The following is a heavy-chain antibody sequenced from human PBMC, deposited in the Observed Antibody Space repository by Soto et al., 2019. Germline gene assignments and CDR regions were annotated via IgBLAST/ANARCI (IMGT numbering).Heavy chain of an antibody. CDR1: GFSLTSPGMC. D-gene: IGHD2-2*02. V-gene: IGHV2-70*13. CDR2: IERDDDDK. Sequence: SGPTLVNPTETLTLTCTFSGFSLTSPGMCVSWIRQSPGKALEWLALIERDDDDKYYSTALKARIAISKDTRKNPVVLTMANMDPADTATYYCARAIRGPRRFNGMDVWGQGTTVTVSS. CDR3: ARAIRGPRRFNGMDV. J-gene: IGHJ6*02.